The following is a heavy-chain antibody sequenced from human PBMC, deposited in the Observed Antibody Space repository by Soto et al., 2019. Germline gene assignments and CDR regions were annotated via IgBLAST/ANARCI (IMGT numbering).Heavy chain of an antibody. J-gene: IGHJ4*02. CDR2: IYYSGST. CDR3: ARGSADDDCSGGSCYSVFDY. Sequence: SETLSLTCTVSGGSISSGGYYWSWIRQHPGKGLEWIGYIYYSGSTYYNPSLKSRVTISVDTSKNQFSLKLSSVTAADTAVYYCARGSADDDCSGGSCYSVFDYWGQGTLVTVSS. CDR1: GGSISSGGYY. V-gene: IGHV4-31*03. D-gene: IGHD2-15*01.